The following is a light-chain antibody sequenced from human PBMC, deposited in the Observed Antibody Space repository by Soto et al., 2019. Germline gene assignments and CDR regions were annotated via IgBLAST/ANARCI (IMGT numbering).Light chain of an antibody. CDR3: MQALQTLWT. V-gene: IGKV2-28*01. J-gene: IGKJ1*01. CDR1: QSLVHSNGYNY. CDR2: LGS. Sequence: DIVMTQSPLSLPVTPGEPASISCRSSQSLVHSNGYNYLDWYLQKPGQSPQLLIYLGSNRASGVPDRFSGSGSGTDFTLKISRVEAEDVGVYYCMQALQTLWTFGQGTKVEIK.